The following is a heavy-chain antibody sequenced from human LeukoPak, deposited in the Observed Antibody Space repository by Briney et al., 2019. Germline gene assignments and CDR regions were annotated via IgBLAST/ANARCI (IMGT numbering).Heavy chain of an antibody. CDR2: IKQDGSEK. D-gene: IGHD1-26*01. CDR3: AREHSGTYSVYMDV. J-gene: IGHJ6*04. CDR1: GFIFSDYW. V-gene: IGHV3-7*03. Sequence: GGSLRLSCAASGFIFSDYWMSWVRQVPGKGLEWVANIKQDGSEKYYVDSVRGRSTISRDNAKNSLHLQMNSLRAEDTAVYYCAREHSGTYSVYMDVWGKGTTVTVSS.